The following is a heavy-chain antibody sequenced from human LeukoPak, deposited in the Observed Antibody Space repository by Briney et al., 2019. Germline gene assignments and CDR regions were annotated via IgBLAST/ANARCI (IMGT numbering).Heavy chain of an antibody. Sequence: GASVKVSCKASGGTFSSYAISWVRQAPGQGLEWVGRLLPILGIANYAQKFQGRVTITADKSTSTAYMELSSLRSEDTAVYYCARDSAASLRSDAFDIWGQGTMVTVSS. J-gene: IGHJ3*02. CDR3: ARDSAASLRSDAFDI. D-gene: IGHD6-13*01. V-gene: IGHV1-69*04. CDR2: LLPILGIA. CDR1: GGTFSSYA.